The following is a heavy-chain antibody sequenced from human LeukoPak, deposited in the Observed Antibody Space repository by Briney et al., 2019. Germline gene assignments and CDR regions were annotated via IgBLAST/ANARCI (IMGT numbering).Heavy chain of an antibody. V-gene: IGHV4-4*07. CDR3: ARDARTADFDY. CDR1: GGSLSSYY. J-gene: IGHJ4*02. CDR2: IYTSGTT. D-gene: IGHD1-14*01. Sequence: SETLSLTCTVSGGSLSSYYWSWIRQPAGKGLEWIGRIYTSGTTTYNPSLKSRVTMSVDTSKNQFSLKLSSVTAADTAVYYCARDARTADFDYWGQGTLVTVSS.